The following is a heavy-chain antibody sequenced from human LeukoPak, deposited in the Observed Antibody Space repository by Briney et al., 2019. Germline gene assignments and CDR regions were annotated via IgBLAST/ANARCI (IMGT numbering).Heavy chain of an antibody. CDR1: GGSFSGYY. CDR2: INNSGST. Sequence: SETLSLTCAVYGGSFSGYYWSWIRQPPGKGLEWIGEINNSGSTNYKPSLKSRVTISGDTSKNQFSLKLSSVTAADTAVYYCARGDCSYASCYHIGAFDILGQGTMVTVSS. J-gene: IGHJ3*02. V-gene: IGHV4-34*01. D-gene: IGHD2-2*01. CDR3: ARGDCSYASCYHIGAFDI.